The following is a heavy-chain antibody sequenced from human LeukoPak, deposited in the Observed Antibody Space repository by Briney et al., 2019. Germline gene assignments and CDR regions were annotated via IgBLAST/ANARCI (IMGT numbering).Heavy chain of an antibody. D-gene: IGHD3-9*01. V-gene: IGHV3-7*01. CDR2: IKKDGSEK. J-gene: IGHJ4*02. Sequence: GGSLRLSCAASGFTFSSYWMSWVRQAPGKGLEWVANIKKDGSEKYYVDSVKGRFTISRDNAKNTVYLQMNSLRAEDTALYYCASVRLGHWGQGTLVTVSS. CDR3: ASVRLGH. CDR1: GFTFSSYW.